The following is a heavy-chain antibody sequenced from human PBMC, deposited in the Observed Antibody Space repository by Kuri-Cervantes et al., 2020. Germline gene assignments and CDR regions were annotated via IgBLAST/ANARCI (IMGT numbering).Heavy chain of an antibody. CDR1: GGTFSSYA. D-gene: IGHD5-24*01. CDR2: IIPIFGTE. Sequence: SVKVSCKASGGTFSSYAISWVRQAPGQGLEWMGGIIPIFGTENYAQKFQGRVTITADESTSTAYMELSSLRSEDTAVYYCAREVKMATTPGAFDIWGRGTMVTVSS. CDR3: AREVKMATTPGAFDI. V-gene: IGHV1-69*13. J-gene: IGHJ3*02.